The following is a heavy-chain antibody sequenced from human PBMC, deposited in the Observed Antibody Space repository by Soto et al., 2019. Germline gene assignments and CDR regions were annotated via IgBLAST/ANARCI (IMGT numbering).Heavy chain of an antibody. CDR3: AKDSAVGETSYFYYMDV. J-gene: IGHJ6*03. CDR1: GYSFTSYW. CDR2: IYPGDSDT. V-gene: IGHV5-51*01. D-gene: IGHD2-15*01. Sequence: PGESLKISCKGSGYSFTSYWIGWVRQMPGKGLEWMGIIYPGDSDTRYSPSFQGQVAISADKSISTAYLQWSSLKASDTAVYYCAKDSAVGETSYFYYMDVWGKGTTVTVSS.